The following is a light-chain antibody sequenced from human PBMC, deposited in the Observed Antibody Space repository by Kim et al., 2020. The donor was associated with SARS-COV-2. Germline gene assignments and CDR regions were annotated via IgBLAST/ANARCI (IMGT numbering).Light chain of an antibody. CDR2: DVS. Sequence: QSALTQPASVSGSPGQSITISCTGTSSDVGGFNYVSWYQQHPGKAPKLMIYDVSKRPSGVFNRFSGSKSGTTASLTISGLRAEDEADYAGSSYKSSTPSVFASGTKVTFL. V-gene: IGLV2-14*03. J-gene: IGLJ1*01. CDR3: SSYKSSTPSV. CDR1: SSDVGGFNY.